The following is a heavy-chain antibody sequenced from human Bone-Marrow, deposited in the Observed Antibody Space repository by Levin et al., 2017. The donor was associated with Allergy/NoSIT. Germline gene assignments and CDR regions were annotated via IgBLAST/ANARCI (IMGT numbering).Heavy chain of an antibody. Sequence: GESLKISCAASGFTFSYYGMHWVRQAPGKGLEWVAVISYDGNDIYYADSVKGRFTISRDNSKNTLSLQMNSLRAEDTAVYYCAKEGCTGGIYHGFDYWVQGTPVTVSS. CDR2: ISYDGNDI. D-gene: IGHD2-8*02. CDR1: GFTFSYYG. J-gene: IGHJ4*02. V-gene: IGHV3-30*18. CDR3: AKEGCTGGIYHGFDY.